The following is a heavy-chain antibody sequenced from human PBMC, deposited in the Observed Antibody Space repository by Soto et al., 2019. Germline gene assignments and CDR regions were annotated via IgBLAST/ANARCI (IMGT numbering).Heavy chain of an antibody. D-gene: IGHD3-3*01. CDR3: ARDLKIWSGYNTYYYGMDV. CDR1: GGSIIRYY. J-gene: IGHJ6*02. CDR2: IYYSGST. Sequence: PSETLSLTCTVSGGSIIRYYWSWIRQPPGKGLEWIGYIYYSGSTNYNPSLKSRVTISVDTSKNQFSLKLSSVTAADTAVYYCARDLKIWSGYNTYYYGMDVWGQGTTVTVSS. V-gene: IGHV4-59*01.